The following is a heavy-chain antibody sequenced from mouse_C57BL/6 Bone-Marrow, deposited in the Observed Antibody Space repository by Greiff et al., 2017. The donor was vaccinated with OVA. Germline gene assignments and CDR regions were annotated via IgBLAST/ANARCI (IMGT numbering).Heavy chain of an antibody. J-gene: IGHJ3*01. Sequence: VHLVESGPGLVAPSQSLSITCTVSGFSLTSYGVDWVRQSPGKGLEWLGVIWGVGSTNYNSALKSRLSISKDNSKSQVFLKMNSLQTDGTAMYYCASNYYGTPFAYWGQGTLVTVSA. CDR3: ASNYYGTPFAY. CDR1: GFSLTSYG. V-gene: IGHV2-6*01. CDR2: IWGVGST. D-gene: IGHD1-1*01.